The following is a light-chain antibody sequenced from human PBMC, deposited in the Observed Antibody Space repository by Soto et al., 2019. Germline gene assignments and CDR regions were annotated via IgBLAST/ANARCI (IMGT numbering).Light chain of an antibody. V-gene: IGLV2-14*03. CDR3: SSFTGPTTLDV. J-gene: IGLJ1*01. CDR1: SSDVGAYKY. Sequence: QSALTPPASVSGSPGQSVTISCTGTSSDVGAYKYVSWYQKHPGKAPKLMIYGVSNRPSGVSNRFSGSKSGNTAFLTISVLQPEDEADYYCSSFTGPTTLDVFGTGTKVTVL. CDR2: GVS.